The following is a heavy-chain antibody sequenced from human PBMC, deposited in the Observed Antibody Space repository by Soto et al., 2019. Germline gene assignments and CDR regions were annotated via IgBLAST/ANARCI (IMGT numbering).Heavy chain of an antibody. Sequence: EMQLVESGGGLVKPGGSLRLSCAASGFTFSSYSMNWVRQAPGKGLEWVSSISSSSSYIYYADSVKGRFTISRDNAKNSLYLQMNSLRAEDTAVYYCARAPYYYDSSGYWAYWGQGTLVTVSS. J-gene: IGHJ4*02. V-gene: IGHV3-21*01. CDR3: ARAPYYYDSSGYWAY. D-gene: IGHD3-22*01. CDR1: GFTFSSYS. CDR2: ISSSSSYI.